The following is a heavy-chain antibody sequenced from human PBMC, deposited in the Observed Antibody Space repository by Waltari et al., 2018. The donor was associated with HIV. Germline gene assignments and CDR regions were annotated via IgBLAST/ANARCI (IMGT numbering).Heavy chain of an antibody. CDR3: ARDRNNDGLGNERDFDN. CDR1: GFTFNDYT. D-gene: IGHD1-1*01. J-gene: IGHJ4*02. V-gene: IGHV3-11*04. Sequence: QLQLLASGVGWVKPVGYLCLSCAASGFTFNDYTMHWIRQAPGRGLELISYISTSGSTIYYAGLVEGRFTVARDSAKNSLYLQMNSLRAEDTAVYYCARDRNNDGLGNERDFDNWGQGTLVTVSS. CDR2: ISTSGSTI.